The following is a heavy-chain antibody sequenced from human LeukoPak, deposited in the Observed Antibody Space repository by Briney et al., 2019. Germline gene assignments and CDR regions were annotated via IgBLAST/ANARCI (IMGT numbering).Heavy chain of an antibody. CDR1: GGSISSSSYY. J-gene: IGHJ5*02. CDR3: ARSSSWWALGFDP. CDR2: IYYSGST. D-gene: IGHD6-13*01. Sequence: SETLSLTCTVSGGSISSSSYYWGWIRQPPGKGLEWIGSIYYSGSTYYNPSLKSRVTISVDTSKNQFSLKLSSVTAADTAVYYCARSSSWWALGFDPWGQGTLVTVSS. V-gene: IGHV4-39*07.